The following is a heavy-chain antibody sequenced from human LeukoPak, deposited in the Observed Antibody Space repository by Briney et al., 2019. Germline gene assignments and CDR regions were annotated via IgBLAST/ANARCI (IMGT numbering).Heavy chain of an antibody. CDR3: ARAPRPQYYFDY. V-gene: IGHV4-34*01. J-gene: IGHJ4*02. Sequence: SETLSLTCAVYGGSFSGYYWSWIRQPPGKGLEWIGEINHSGSTNYNPSLKSRVTISVDTSKNQFSLKLSSVTAADTAVYYCARAPRPQYYFDYWGQGTLVTVSS. CDR1: GGSFSGYY. CDR2: INHSGST.